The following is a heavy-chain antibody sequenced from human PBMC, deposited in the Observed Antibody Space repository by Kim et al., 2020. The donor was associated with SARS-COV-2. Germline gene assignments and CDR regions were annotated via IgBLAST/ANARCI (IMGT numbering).Heavy chain of an antibody. CDR1: GYTFTSYA. CDR3: ARDSSWHDSSGYSDFDY. Sequence: ASVKVSCKASGYTFTSYAMHWVRQAPGQRLEWMGWINAGNGNTKYSQKFQGRVTITRDTSASTAYMELSSLRSEDTAVYYCARDSSWHDSSGYSDFDYWGQGTLVTVSS. CDR2: INAGNGNT. D-gene: IGHD3-22*01. J-gene: IGHJ4*02. V-gene: IGHV1-3*01.